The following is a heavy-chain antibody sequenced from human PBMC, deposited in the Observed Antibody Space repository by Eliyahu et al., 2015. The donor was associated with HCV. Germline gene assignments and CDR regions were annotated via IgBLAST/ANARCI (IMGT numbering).Heavy chain of an antibody. V-gene: IGHV1-69*10. CDR2: IIPILGIA. CDR3: ARVGRYCSGGSCYSADGDY. J-gene: IGHJ4*02. Sequence: GIIPILGIANYAQKFQGRVTITADKSTSTAYMELSSLRSEDTAVYYCARVGRYCSGGSCYSADGDYWGQGTLVTVSS. D-gene: IGHD2-15*01.